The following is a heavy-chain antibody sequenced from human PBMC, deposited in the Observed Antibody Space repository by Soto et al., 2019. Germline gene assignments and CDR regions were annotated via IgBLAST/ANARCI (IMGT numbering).Heavy chain of an antibody. CDR1: GFTFSTYA. V-gene: IGHV3-30-3*01. CDR3: ARSDYGDYIPDDY. D-gene: IGHD4-17*01. CDR2: ISYDGGST. J-gene: IGHJ4*02. Sequence: QVQLVESGGGVVQPGRSLRLSCAASGFTFSTYAIHWVRQAPGKGLGWVAVISYDGGSTYHADSVKGRFTISRDNSKTTVYLQMNSLTAEDTAVYYCARSDYGDYIPDDYWGQGILVIVSS.